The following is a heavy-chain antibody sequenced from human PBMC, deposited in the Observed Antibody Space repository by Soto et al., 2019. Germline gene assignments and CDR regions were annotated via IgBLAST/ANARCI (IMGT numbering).Heavy chain of an antibody. CDR2: IYYSGST. Sequence: QVQLQESGPGLVRPSETLSLTCTVSGGSFSSYYWTWIRQSPGKGLELIGSIYYSGSTDYNPSLRGRLAIAIDTSKTHFSLRLNTMTAADTAVYYCAGRDCSGSNCYYLDYYYMDVWGKGTTVTVSS. V-gene: IGHV4-59*08. CDR1: GGSFSSYY. CDR3: AGRDCSGSNCYYLDYYYMDV. J-gene: IGHJ6*03. D-gene: IGHD2-2*01.